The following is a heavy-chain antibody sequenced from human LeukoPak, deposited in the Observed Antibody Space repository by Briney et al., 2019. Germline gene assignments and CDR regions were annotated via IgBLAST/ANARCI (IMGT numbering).Heavy chain of an antibody. D-gene: IGHD1-26*01. CDR3: ARDASGSSTGLIDS. Sequence: PGGSLRLSCVASGFTPRSYSMNWVRQAPGKGLEWVSYVSTSSYYIYYADSVKGRFTISRDDAKNSLYLQMNSLRAEDTAIYYCARDASGSSTGLIDSWGQGTLVTVSS. J-gene: IGHJ4*02. CDR2: VSTSSYYI. CDR1: GFTPRSYS. V-gene: IGHV3-21*01.